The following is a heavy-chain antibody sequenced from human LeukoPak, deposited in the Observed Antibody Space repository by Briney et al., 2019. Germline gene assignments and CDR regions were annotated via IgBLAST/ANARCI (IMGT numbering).Heavy chain of an antibody. Sequence: SETLSLTCTVSGGSISSYYWSWIRQPPGKGLEWIGYIYYSGSTNYNPSLKSRVTISVDTSKNQFSLKLSSVTAADTGVYYCARVGGSYSSLMVRRPSYYFDYWGQGTLVTVSS. D-gene: IGHD1-26*01. J-gene: IGHJ4*02. CDR1: GGSISSYY. CDR3: ARVGGSYSSLMVRRPSYYFDY. V-gene: IGHV4-59*01. CDR2: IYYSGST.